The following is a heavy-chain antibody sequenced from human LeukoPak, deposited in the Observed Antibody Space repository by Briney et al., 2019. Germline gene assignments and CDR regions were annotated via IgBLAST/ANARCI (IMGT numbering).Heavy chain of an antibody. D-gene: IGHD1-26*01. CDR3: AKEFVDSGSYYQLAPPGY. V-gene: IGHV3-66*03. CDR1: GVTVSSNY. Sequence: PGGPLRLSCAGSGVTVSSNYVSWVRQAPGKGLGWVSVIYSSGETFYADSVKGRFTISRDNSKNTLYLQMNSLRAEDTAVYYCAKEFVDSGSYYQLAPPGYWGQGTLVTVSS. J-gene: IGHJ4*02. CDR2: IYSSGET.